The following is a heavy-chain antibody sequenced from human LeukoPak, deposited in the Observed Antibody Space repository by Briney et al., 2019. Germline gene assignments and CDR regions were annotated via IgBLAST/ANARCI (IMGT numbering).Heavy chain of an antibody. CDR2: INPNSGGT. CDR1: GYTFTSYA. CDR3: ARGGYSYGPYYYYYMDV. J-gene: IGHJ6*03. V-gene: IGHV1-2*02. Sequence: ASVKVSCKASGYTFTSYAMHWVRQAPGQGLEWMGWINPNSGGTNYAQKFQGRVTMTRDTSISTAYMELSSLRSDDTAVYYCARGGYSYGPYYYYYMDVWGKGTTVTVSS. D-gene: IGHD5-18*01.